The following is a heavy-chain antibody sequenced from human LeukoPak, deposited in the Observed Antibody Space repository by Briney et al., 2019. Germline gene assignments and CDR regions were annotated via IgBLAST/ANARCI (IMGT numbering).Heavy chain of an antibody. Sequence: QTGGSLSLSCAASGFTFDDYGMSWVRQAPGKGLEWVSGINWNGGSTGYADSVKGRFTIYRDNSKNTLYLQMNSLRAEDTAAYYCAKDQDTAMVDFDYWGQGTLVTVSS. CDR2: INWNGGST. V-gene: IGHV3-20*04. CDR3: AKDQDTAMVDFDY. D-gene: IGHD5-18*01. CDR1: GFTFDDYG. J-gene: IGHJ4*02.